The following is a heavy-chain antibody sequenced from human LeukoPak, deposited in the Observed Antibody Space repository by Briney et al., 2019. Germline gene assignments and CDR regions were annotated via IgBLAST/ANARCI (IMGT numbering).Heavy chain of an antibody. V-gene: IGHV3-21*01. CDR1: GFTFSTYS. D-gene: IGHD6-13*01. J-gene: IGHJ4*02. CDR3: ARSLYSSSSRQGGY. CDR2: LSGDKKYI. Sequence: GGSLRLSCAASGFTFSTYSLNWVRQAPGKGLEWLSSLSGDKKYIYYADAVKGRFTISRDNAKNSLYLQMNSLRAEDTAVYYCARSLYSSSSRQGGYWGQGTLVTVSS.